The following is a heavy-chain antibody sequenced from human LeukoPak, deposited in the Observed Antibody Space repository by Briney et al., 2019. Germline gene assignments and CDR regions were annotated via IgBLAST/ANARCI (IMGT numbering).Heavy chain of an antibody. J-gene: IGHJ4*02. V-gene: IGHV3-23*01. Sequence: AGGSLRLSCAASGFTFSSYAMSWVRQAPGKGLEWVSAISGSGGGTYYADSVKGRFTISRDNSKNTLYLQMNSLRAEDTAVYYCAKDQRTYGSGSFYYFDYWGQGTLVTVSS. CDR1: GFTFSSYA. D-gene: IGHD3-10*01. CDR2: ISGSGGGT. CDR3: AKDQRTYGSGSFYYFDY.